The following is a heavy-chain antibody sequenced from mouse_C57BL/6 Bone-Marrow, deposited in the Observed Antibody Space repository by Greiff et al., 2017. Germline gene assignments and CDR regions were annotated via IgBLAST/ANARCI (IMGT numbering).Heavy chain of an antibody. CDR2: IYPRSGNT. V-gene: IGHV1-81*01. CDR3: ARRRDYGNPWFAY. CDR1: GYTFTSYG. Sequence: QVQLQQSGAELARPGASVKLSCKASGYTFTSYGISWVKQRTGPGLEWIWEIYPRSGNTYYNEKFNGKATLTAAKSSSTAYMELRSLTSEDAEVYFCARRRDYGNPWFAYWGQGTLVTVSA. D-gene: IGHD2-1*01. J-gene: IGHJ3*01.